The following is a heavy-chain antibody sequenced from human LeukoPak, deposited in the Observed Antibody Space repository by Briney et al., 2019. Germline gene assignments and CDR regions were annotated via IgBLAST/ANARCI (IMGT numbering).Heavy chain of an antibody. V-gene: IGHV4-59*01. D-gene: IGHD6-19*01. J-gene: IGHJ4*02. CDR2: IYYSGNT. CDR1: GGSISGYY. Sequence: PSETLSLTCTVSGGSISGYYWNWIRQPPGKGLEWIGYIYYSGNTNYNPSLTSRVTISIDTSKHQFSLNLRSVTAADTAVYYCASSSSGWLDYWGQGTLVTVSS. CDR3: ASSSSGWLDY.